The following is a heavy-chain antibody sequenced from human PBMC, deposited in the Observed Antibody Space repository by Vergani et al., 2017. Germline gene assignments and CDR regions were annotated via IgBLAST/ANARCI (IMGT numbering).Heavy chain of an antibody. CDR3: ARMGGYDEGDAFRIGYFDS. V-gene: IGHV4-59*01. D-gene: IGHD3-22*01. CDR1: GGPMSGYY. CDR2: MYHSGST. Sequence: QVRLQESGPGLVKPSETLSLTRSVPGGPMSGYYWSWIRQPPGKELECIGYMYHSGSTNYNPSLETRVTISGDTSKNQFSLKLNSVTAADTAMYYCARMGGYDEGDAFRIGYFDSWGPGILVTVSS. J-gene: IGHJ4*02.